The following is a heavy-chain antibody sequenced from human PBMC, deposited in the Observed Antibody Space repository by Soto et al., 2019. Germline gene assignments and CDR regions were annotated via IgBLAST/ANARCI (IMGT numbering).Heavy chain of an antibody. J-gene: IGHJ6*03. CDR3: AKCIAAAVDYYMDV. V-gene: IGHV3-23*01. CDR1: GFTFSSYA. Sequence: GGSLRLSCAASGFTFSSYAMSWVRQAPGKGLEWVSAISGSGGSTYYADSVKGRFTISRDNSKNTLYLQMNSLRAEDTAVYYCAKCIAAAVDYYMDVWGKGTTVTVSS. CDR2: ISGSGGST. D-gene: IGHD6-13*01.